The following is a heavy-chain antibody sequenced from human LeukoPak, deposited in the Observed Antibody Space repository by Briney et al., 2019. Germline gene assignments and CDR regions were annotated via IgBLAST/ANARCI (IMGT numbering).Heavy chain of an antibody. CDR2: LSRDGANT. CDR3: AKPTMAVAGTDWIDAFDI. D-gene: IGHD6-19*01. J-gene: IGHJ3*02. CDR1: GITFSTFA. Sequence: PGGSLRLSCAASGITFSTFALTWVRQAPGKGLEWVSALSRDGANTYYADSAKGRFTISRDNANNLLYLQMDSLRAEDTAVYYCAKPTMAVAGTDWIDAFDIWGQGTMVTVSS. V-gene: IGHV3-23*01.